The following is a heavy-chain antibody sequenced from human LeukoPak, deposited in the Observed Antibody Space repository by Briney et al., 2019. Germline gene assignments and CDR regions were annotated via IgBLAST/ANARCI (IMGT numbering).Heavy chain of an antibody. Sequence: GGSLRLSCAASGFTFTHYGMNWVRQAPGKGLEWVSGIRANGETTYYADSVRGRFTISRDNSNHMLYLQMNSLIAEDTAIYYCAKDDDWLRFEHWGRGTPVSVSS. V-gene: IGHV3-23*01. CDR3: AKDDDWLRFEH. CDR2: IRANGETT. CDR1: GFTFTHYG. J-gene: IGHJ4*02. D-gene: IGHD5-12*01.